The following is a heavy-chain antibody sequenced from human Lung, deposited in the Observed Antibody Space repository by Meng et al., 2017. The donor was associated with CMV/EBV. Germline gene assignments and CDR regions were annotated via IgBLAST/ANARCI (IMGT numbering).Heavy chain of an antibody. CDR1: DYTFSSYG. CDR2: ISGYSGNT. J-gene: IGHJ5*02. V-gene: IGHV1-18*01. CDR3: ARDRAMGSSWFDP. Sequence: ASVXVSCKASDYTFSSYGISWVRQAPGQGLEWMGWISGYSGNTNYAQRLQGRVTMTTDTSTSTAYMELRSLRFDDTAVYYCARDRAMGSSWFDPWGQGTLVTVSS. D-gene: IGHD2-2*01.